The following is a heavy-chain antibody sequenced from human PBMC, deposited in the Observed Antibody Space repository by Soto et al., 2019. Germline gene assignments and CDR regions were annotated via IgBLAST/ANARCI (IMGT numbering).Heavy chain of an antibody. J-gene: IGHJ6*02. CDR3: ARERGVVPAAIKTLYYYYGMDV. D-gene: IGHD2-2*02. V-gene: IGHV3-30-3*01. CDR1: GFTFSSYA. CDR2: ISYDGSNK. Sequence: HPGGSLRLSCAASGFTFSSYAMHWVRQAPGKGLEWVAVISYDGSNKYYADSVKGRFTISRDNSKNTLYLQMNSLRAEDTAVYYCARERGVVPAAIKTLYYYYGMDVWGQGTTVTVSS.